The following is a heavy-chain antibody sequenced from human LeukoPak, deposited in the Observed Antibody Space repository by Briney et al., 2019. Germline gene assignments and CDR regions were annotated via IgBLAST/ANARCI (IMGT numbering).Heavy chain of an antibody. V-gene: IGHV1-69*05. CDR3: ASPAPRIAARPHLYYFDY. Sequence: GASVKVSCKASGGTFSSYAISWVRQAPGQGLEWMGGIIPIFGTANYAQKFQGRVTITTDESTSTAYMELSSLRSEDTAVYYCASPAPRIAARPHLYYFDYWGQGTLVTVSS. CDR1: GGTFSSYA. J-gene: IGHJ4*02. D-gene: IGHD6-6*01. CDR2: IIPIFGTA.